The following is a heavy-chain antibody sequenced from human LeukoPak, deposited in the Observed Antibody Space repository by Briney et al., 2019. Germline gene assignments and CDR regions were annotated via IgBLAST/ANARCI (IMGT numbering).Heavy chain of an antibody. CDR2: IYYSGST. CDR1: GGSISSSSYY. CDR3: ARRRGGYYYDSSGYLNP. D-gene: IGHD3-22*01. Sequence: PSETPSLTCTVSGGSISSSSYYWGWIRQPPGKGLEWIGSIYYSGSTYYNPSLKSRVTISVDTSKNQFSLKLSSVTAADTAVYYCARRRGGYYYDSSGYLNPWGQGTLVTVSS. V-gene: IGHV4-39*01. J-gene: IGHJ5*02.